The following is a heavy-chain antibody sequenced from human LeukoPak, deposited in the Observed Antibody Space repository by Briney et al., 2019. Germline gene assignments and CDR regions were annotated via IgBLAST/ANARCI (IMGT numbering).Heavy chain of an antibody. CDR1: GFTVSSNY. D-gene: IGHD6-13*01. Sequence: GGSLRLSCAASGFTVSSNYMSWVRQAPGKGLEWVSVIYSGGSTYYADSVKGRFTISRDNSKNTLYLQMNSLRAEDTAVYYCARDLMGIAYRGAFYYWGQGTLVTVSS. CDR2: IYSGGST. CDR3: ARDLMGIAYRGAFYY. V-gene: IGHV3-53*01. J-gene: IGHJ4*02.